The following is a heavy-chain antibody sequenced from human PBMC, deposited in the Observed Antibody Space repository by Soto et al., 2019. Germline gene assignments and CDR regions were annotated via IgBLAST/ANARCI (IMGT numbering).Heavy chain of an antibody. CDR1: GGSISSYY. CDR3: ARGYPYYDILTGYSGSYFDY. V-gene: IGHV4-59*01. CDR2: IYYSGST. J-gene: IGHJ4*02. Sequence: QVQLQESDPGLVKPSETLSLTCTVSGGSISSYYWSWIRQPPGKGLEWIGYIYYSGSTNYNPSLKSRVTISVATSKNQFSLKLSSVTAADTAVYYCARGYPYYDILTGYSGSYFDYWGQGTLVTVSS. D-gene: IGHD3-9*01.